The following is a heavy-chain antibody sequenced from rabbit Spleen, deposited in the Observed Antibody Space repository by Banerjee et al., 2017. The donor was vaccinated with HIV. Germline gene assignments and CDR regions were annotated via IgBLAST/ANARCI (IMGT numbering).Heavy chain of an antibody. D-gene: IGHD1-1*01. CDR1: GFSLSASDF. V-gene: IGHV1S45*01. J-gene: IGHJ4*01. CDR3: ARDPAYSSGSGSAIPYL. Sequence: QEQVVESGGGLVQPEGSLTLTCTASGFSLSASDFIYWVRQAPGKGLEWIACVYTGSSGNTYYASWAKGRFAISKTSSTTVTLQMTDLTAADTATYFCARDPAYSSGSGSAIPYLWGPGTLVTVS. CDR2: VYTGSSGNT.